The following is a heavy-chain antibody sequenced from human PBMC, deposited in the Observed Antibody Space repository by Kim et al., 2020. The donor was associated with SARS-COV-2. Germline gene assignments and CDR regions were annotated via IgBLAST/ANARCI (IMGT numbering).Heavy chain of an antibody. J-gene: IGHJ4*02. CDR2: ISWDSGFK. Sequence: GGSLRLSCTDSGLSLGASAMHWVRQGPGKGLEWVSSISWDSGFKAYADSVKGRFTISRDNAKNSLYLQIDSLRDDDTALYYCAKERLSSQTIDYWGQGTL. D-gene: IGHD1-1*01. V-gene: IGHV3-9*01. CDR1: GLSLGASA. CDR3: AKERLSSQTIDY.